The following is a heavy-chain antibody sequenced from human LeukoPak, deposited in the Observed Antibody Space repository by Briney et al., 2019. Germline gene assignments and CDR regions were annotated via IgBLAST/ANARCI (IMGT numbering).Heavy chain of an antibody. V-gene: IGHV4-59*01. J-gene: IGHJ5*02. CDR2: IYYNGSA. CDR3: AKGGVLQYNWFDP. Sequence: SETLSLTCTVSGASISVYHWSRIRQPPGKGPEWIGCIYYNGSANHNPSLKSRVTISGDTSKNQFSLKLSSVTAADTAVYYCAKGGVLQYNWFDPWGQGTLVTVSS. CDR1: GASISVYH. D-gene: IGHD3-10*01.